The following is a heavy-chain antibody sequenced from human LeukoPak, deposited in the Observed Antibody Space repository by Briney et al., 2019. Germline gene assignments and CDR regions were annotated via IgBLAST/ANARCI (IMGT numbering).Heavy chain of an antibody. V-gene: IGHV4-59*01. CDR3: ARGSRDQYYYYYYMDV. CDR1: GGSISSYY. CDR2: IYYSGST. J-gene: IGHJ6*03. D-gene: IGHD5-24*01. Sequence: PSETLSLTCTVSGGSISSYYWSWIRQPPGKGLEWIGYIYYSGSTNYNPSLKSRVTISVDTSKNQFSLKLSSVTAADTAVYYCARGSRDQYYYYYYMDVWGKGTTVTISS.